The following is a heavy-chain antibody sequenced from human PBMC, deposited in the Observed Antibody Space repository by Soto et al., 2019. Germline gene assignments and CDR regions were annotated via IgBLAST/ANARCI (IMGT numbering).Heavy chain of an antibody. CDR3: ANEGSRWPFDY. CDR1: GXTLSSYT. D-gene: IGHD6-13*01. J-gene: IGHJ4*02. V-gene: IGHV3-23*01. CDR2: ISGSGGSK. Sequence: GSLRLACAASGXTLSSYTMSWVRQAPGKGLEWASAISGSGGSKYYADSVKGRLTISRDNSKNTLYLKMNRMRAEDTAVYYCANEGSRWPFDYWGQGILVTVSS.